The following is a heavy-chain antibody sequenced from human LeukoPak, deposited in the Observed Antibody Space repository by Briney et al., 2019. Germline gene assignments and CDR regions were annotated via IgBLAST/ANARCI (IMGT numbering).Heavy chain of an antibody. Sequence: GGSLRLSCAASGFAFSNYGMSWVCQAPGKGLEWVSTISANGDSTYYADSVKGRFTISRDNSKNTLYLEMNSLRAEDTAVYYCANNRGFRYGSFDYWGQGTLVTVSS. D-gene: IGHD5-18*01. CDR3: ANNRGFRYGSFDY. CDR1: GFAFSNYG. J-gene: IGHJ4*02. CDR2: ISANGDST. V-gene: IGHV3-23*01.